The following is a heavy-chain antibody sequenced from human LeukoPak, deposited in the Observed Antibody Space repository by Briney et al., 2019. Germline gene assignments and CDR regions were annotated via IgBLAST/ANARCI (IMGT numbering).Heavy chain of an antibody. CDR1: GFTFSSHG. V-gene: IGHV3-23*01. J-gene: IGHJ4*02. Sequence: GGSLRLSCAASGFTFSSHGMSWVRQAPGKGLEWVSTISGSGDNTYYADSVKGRFTISRDNSKNTLYLQMNSLRAEDTAVYYCAKEGLVVVIGYYFDYWGQGTLVTVSS. CDR2: ISGSGDNT. CDR3: AKEGLVVVIGYYFDY. D-gene: IGHD3-22*01.